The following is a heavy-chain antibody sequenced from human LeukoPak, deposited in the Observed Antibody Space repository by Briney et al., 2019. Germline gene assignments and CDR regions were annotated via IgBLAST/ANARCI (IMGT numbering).Heavy chain of an antibody. V-gene: IGHV1-18*01. D-gene: IGHD6-19*01. J-gene: IGHJ4*02. CDR2: ISAYDGET. CDR1: GHIFTNYG. CDR3: GRDRPYRSGWYTDY. Sequence: AASVKVSCKASGHIFTNYGISWFRQALGQGLEWVTWISAYDGETKNAQKFQDRGTTTTDTSTRTAYMELRSLTSDDTAVYYCGRDRPYRSGWYTDYWGQGTLVTVSS.